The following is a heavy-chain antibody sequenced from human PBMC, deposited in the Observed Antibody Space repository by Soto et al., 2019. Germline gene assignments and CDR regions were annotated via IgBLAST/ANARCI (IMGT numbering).Heavy chain of an antibody. D-gene: IGHD6-19*01. J-gene: IGHJ5*02. Sequence: EAQLLESGGGLVQPGGSLRLSCAASGFAFSNFAMSWVRQAPGKGLEWVSAIGSGSRGTHYAESVEDRFTISRDDSKNTLYLQLNSLTAADTAVYYCAAPRVAVPPTRYFDPWGQGTPVTVSP. CDR3: AAPRVAVPPTRYFDP. V-gene: IGHV3-23*01. CDR1: GFAFSNFA. CDR2: IGSGSRGT.